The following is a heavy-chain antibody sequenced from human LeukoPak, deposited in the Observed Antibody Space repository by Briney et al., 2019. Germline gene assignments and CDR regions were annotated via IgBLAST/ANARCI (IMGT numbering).Heavy chain of an antibody. CDR2: IRSDGSDK. V-gene: IGHV3-30*02. D-gene: IGHD4-23*01. CDR3: ANLPNTNSDDY. CDR1: GFTFSSYG. J-gene: IGHJ4*02. Sequence: PGRSLRLSCAAYGFTFSSYGMHWVRQAPGKGLEWVAFIRSDGSDKRYLDSVKGRFTLSTDNSKNTLYLQMNSVRVEDTAVYYCANLPNTNSDDYWGQGTLVTVSS.